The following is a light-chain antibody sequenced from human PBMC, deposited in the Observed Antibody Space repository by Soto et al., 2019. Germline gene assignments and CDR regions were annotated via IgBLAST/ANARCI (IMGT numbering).Light chain of an antibody. V-gene: IGKV3-20*01. CDR2: GAS. CDR3: LQHDSSPYT. J-gene: IGKJ2*01. Sequence: EIVLTQSPGTLSLCPGEKATLSCRASQTVTSSFLAWYQQKPGQSPRLLIYGASNRATGIPDRFSGSGSGTDFTLTISRLGPEDFAVYYCLQHDSSPYTFGQGTKLEI. CDR1: QTVTSSF.